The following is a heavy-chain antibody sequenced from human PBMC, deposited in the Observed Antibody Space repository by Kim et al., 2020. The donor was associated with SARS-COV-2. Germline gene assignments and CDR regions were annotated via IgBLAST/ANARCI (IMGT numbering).Heavy chain of an antibody. Sequence: GGSLRLSCTASGFTFGDYAMSWFRQAPGKGLEWVGFIRSKAYGGTTEYAASVKGRFTISRDDSKSIAYLQMNSLKTEDTAVYYCTRPRSPAMVNCGWFDPWGQGTLVTVSS. V-gene: IGHV3-49*03. CDR2: IRSKAYGGTT. CDR3: TRPRSPAMVNCGWFDP. J-gene: IGHJ5*02. D-gene: IGHD5-18*01. CDR1: GFTFGDYA.